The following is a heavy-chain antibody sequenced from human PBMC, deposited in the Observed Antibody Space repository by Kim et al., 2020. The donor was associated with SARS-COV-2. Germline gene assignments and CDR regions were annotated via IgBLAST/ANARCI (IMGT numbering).Heavy chain of an antibody. CDR3: ARVRIVGATTTYFDY. J-gene: IGHJ4*02. V-gene: IGHV1-69*01. D-gene: IGHD1-26*01. Sequence: QRCQGRVTITADESTSTAYMELSSLRSEDTAVYYCARVRIVGATTTYFDYWGQGTLVTVSS.